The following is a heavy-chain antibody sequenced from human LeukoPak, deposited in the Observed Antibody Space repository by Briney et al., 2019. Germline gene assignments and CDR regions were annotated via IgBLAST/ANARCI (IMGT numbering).Heavy chain of an antibody. J-gene: IGHJ4*02. CDR1: GGTFNSYP. D-gene: IGHD2-8*01. Sequence: SVKVSCKASGGTFNSYPISWVRQAPGQGLEWMGGIIPIFGTANYAQKFQGRGTITADKSTSTAYMELSSLRSEDTAVYYCARDWSGGIVPSLNYWGQGTLVTVSS. CDR2: IIPIFGTA. CDR3: ARDWSGGIVPSLNY. V-gene: IGHV1-69*06.